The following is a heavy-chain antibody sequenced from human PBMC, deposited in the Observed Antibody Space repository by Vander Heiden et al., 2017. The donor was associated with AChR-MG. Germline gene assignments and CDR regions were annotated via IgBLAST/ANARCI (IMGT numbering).Heavy chain of an antibody. V-gene: IGHV3-53*02. CDR2: IYSGGST. CDR3: ARGNPILSPPVTMVQGVNLDFDP. D-gene: IGHD3-10*01. Sequence: EVQLVETGGGLIQPGGSLRLSCAASGFTVSSNYMSWVRQAPGKGLEWVSVIYSGGSTYYADSVKGRFTISRDNSKNTLYLQMNSLRAEDTAVYYCARGNPILSPPVTMVQGVNLDFDPWGQGTLVTVSS. CDR1: GFTVSSNY. J-gene: IGHJ5*02.